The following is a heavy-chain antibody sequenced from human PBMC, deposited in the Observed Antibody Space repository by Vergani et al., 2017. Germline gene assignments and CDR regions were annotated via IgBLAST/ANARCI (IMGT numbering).Heavy chain of an antibody. J-gene: IGHJ4*02. CDR2: IYSGGST. D-gene: IGHD4-23*01. V-gene: IGHV3-66*02. CDR1: GFTVSSNY. CDR3: GRDGGYGSWGYSLAY. Sequence: EVQLVESGGGLVQPGGSLRLSCAASGFTVSSNYMSWVRQAPGKGLEWVSVIYSGGSTYYADSVKGRFTISRDNSKNTLYLQMNSLRAEDTAVYYCGRDGGYGSWGYSLAYWGQGTLVTVSS.